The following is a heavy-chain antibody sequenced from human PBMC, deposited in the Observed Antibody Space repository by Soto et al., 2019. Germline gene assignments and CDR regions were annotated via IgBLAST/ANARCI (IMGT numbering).Heavy chain of an antibody. V-gene: IGHV1-3*01. CDR2: INAGNGNT. D-gene: IGHD3-3*01. CDR3: ARAVNYDFRKQPGGGYYYYYMDV. CDR1: GYTFTSYA. J-gene: IGHJ6*03. Sequence: ASVKVSCKASGYTFTSYAMHWVRKAPGQRLEWMGWINAGNGNTKYSQKFQGRVTITRDTSASTAYMELSSLRSEDTAVYYCARAVNYDFRKQPGGGYYYYYMDVWGKGTTVTVSS.